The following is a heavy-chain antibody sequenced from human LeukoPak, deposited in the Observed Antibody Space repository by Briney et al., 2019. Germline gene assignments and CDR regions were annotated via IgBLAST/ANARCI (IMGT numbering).Heavy chain of an antibody. D-gene: IGHD1-26*01. CDR2: ISYDGSNK. V-gene: IGHV3-30*03. Sequence: GGSLRLSCAASGFTFSSYGMHWVRQAPGKGLEWVAVISYDGSNKYYADSVKGRFTISRDNSKNTLYLQMNSLRAEDTAVYYCARVPGGGSYNYWGQGTLVTVSS. J-gene: IGHJ4*02. CDR1: GFTFSSYG. CDR3: ARVPGGGSYNY.